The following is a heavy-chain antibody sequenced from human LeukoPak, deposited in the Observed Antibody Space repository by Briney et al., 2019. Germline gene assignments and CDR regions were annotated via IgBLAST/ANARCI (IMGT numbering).Heavy chain of an antibody. CDR1: GYTFTGYY. V-gene: IGHV1-2*02. D-gene: IGHD3-3*01. J-gene: IGHJ4*02. CDR3: ASTPTLRILEDY. CDR2: INPNSGGT. Sequence: GASVKVSCKASGYTFTGYYVHWVRQAPGQGLEGMGWINPNSGGTNYAQKFQGRVTVTRDTSISTAYMELSRLRSDDTAVYYCASTPTLRILEDYWGQGTLVTVSS.